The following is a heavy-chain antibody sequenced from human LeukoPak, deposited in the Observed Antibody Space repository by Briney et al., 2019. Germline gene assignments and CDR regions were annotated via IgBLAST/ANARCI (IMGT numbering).Heavy chain of an antibody. Sequence: GGSLRLSCTASGLTFSTSGFIWVRQAPGKGREWVASIGPTGSHRYHADSIKGRFTISRDNANNFLYLQMNSLRAEDTAVYYCATETNGRHYDYWGQGTLLTVSS. J-gene: IGHJ4*02. D-gene: IGHD1-14*01. V-gene: IGHV3-21*06. CDR1: GLTFSTSG. CDR3: ATETNGRHYDY. CDR2: IGPTGSHR.